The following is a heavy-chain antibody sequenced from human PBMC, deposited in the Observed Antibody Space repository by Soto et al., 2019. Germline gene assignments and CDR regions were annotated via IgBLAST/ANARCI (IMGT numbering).Heavy chain of an antibody. D-gene: IGHD3-10*01. CDR3: ATRHGLDIDAYY. J-gene: IGHJ4*02. V-gene: IGHV4-39*01. Sequence: QLQLQESGPGLVKPSETLSLTCTVSGGSITGGSISSTTYYWGWMRQPPGKGLEWIASFFFGGNPYYHTSLKSRVTTSVDTSKYQFSLKLSSVTAADTAVYLCATRHGLDIDAYYWGQRILVTVSS. CDR1: GGSITGGSISSTTYY. CDR2: FFFGGNP.